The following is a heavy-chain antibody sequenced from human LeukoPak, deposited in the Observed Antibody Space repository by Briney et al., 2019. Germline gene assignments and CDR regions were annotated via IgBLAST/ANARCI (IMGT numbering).Heavy chain of an antibody. V-gene: IGHV3-23*01. CDR3: AKIFDYGYVWGSSVDY. CDR1: GFTFSSYA. CDR2: ISGSGGST. D-gene: IGHD3-16*01. J-gene: IGHJ4*02. Sequence: GGSLRLSCAASGFTFSSYAMSWVRQAPGKGLEWVSAISGSGGSTYYADSVKGRFTISRDNSKNTLYLQMNSLRAEDTAVYYCAKIFDYGYVWGSSVDYWGQGTLVTVSS.